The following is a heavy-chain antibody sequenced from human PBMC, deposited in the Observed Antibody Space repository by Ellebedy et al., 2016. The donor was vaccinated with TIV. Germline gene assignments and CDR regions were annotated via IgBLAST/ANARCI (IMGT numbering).Heavy chain of an antibody. CDR2: ISAYNGNT. J-gene: IGHJ2*01. Sequence: AASVKVSCKASGYNFTSYGISWVRQAPGQGLEWMGWISAYNGNTNYAQKLQDRVTMTTDTSTSTAYLELRSLISDDTAVYYCARSRHWYFDLWGRGTLVTVSS. CDR1: GYNFTSYG. V-gene: IGHV1-18*04. CDR3: ARSRHWYFDL.